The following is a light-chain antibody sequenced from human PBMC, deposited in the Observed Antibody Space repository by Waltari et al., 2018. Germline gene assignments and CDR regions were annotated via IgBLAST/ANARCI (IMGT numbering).Light chain of an antibody. CDR2: GAS. CDR1: QSVSSN. Sequence: EILMTQSPATLSVSPGERATLSCRASQSVSSNLAGYQKRPGQAPRLLVYGASTRATDIPARFSGSGSGTEFTLTINSLQSEDSAVYYCQQYNDWPPGMSTFGQGTKLQI. J-gene: IGKJ2*01. V-gene: IGKV3-15*01. CDR3: QQYNDWPPGMST.